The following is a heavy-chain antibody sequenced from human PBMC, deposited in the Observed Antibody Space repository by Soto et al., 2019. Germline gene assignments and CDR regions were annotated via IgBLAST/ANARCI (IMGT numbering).Heavy chain of an antibody. CDR3: ARKNDFSSGSSYYSGLDV. D-gene: IGHD3-3*01. J-gene: IGHJ6*02. CDR2: IYRSGNA. CDR1: GGSISSGGYY. Sequence: QMQLQESGAGLVKPSQTLSLICTVSGGSISSGGYYWSWIRQHPGKGLEWIGYIYRSGNAYYNPSLKSRVAISVDTSKNQFSLKVSSVTVADTAVYYCARKNDFSSGSSYYSGLDVWGQGTSVTVSS. V-gene: IGHV4-31*03.